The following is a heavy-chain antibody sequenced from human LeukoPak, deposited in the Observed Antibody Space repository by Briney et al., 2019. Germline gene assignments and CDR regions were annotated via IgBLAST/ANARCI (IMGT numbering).Heavy chain of an antibody. Sequence: SETLSLTCTVSGGSISSGDYYWSWIRQPPGKGLEWIGYIYYSGSTYYNPSLKSRVTISVDTSKNQFSLKLSSVTAADTAVYYCARYSTILPAFDIWGQGTMVTVSS. J-gene: IGHJ3*02. D-gene: IGHD3-3*01. CDR1: GGSISSGDYY. CDR2: IYYSGST. V-gene: IGHV4-30-4*08. CDR3: ARYSTILPAFDI.